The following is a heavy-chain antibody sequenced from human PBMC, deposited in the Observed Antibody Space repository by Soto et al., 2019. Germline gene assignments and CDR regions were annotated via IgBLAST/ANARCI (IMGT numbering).Heavy chain of an antibody. Sequence: SETLSLTCTVSGGSISSGGYYWSWIRQHPGKGLEWIGYIYYSGSTCYNPSLKSRVTISVDTSKNQFSLKLSSVTAADTAVYYCARDPRGYFDWFRHWYFDLWGRGTLVTVSS. CDR1: GGSISSGGYY. J-gene: IGHJ2*01. CDR2: IYYSGST. CDR3: ARDPRGYFDWFRHWYFDL. D-gene: IGHD3-9*01. V-gene: IGHV4-31*02.